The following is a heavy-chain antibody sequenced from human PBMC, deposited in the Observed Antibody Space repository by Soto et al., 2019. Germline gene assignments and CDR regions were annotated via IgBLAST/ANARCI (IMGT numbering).Heavy chain of an antibody. D-gene: IGHD3-3*01. CDR2: IKQDGSEK. J-gene: IGHJ4*02. CDR1: GFTFSSYW. CDR3: ARASGFFSYYFDY. V-gene: IGHV3-7*01. Sequence: GGSLRLSCAASGFTFSSYWMSWVRQAPGKGLEWVANIKQDGSEKYYVDSVKGRFTISRDNAKNSLYLQMNSLRAEDTAVYYCARASGFFSYYFDYWGQGTLVTVSS.